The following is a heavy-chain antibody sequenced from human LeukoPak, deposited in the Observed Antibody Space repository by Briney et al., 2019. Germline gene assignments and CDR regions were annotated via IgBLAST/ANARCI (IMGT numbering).Heavy chain of an antibody. J-gene: IGHJ3*02. CDR1: GFTFSSYA. V-gene: IGHV3-23*01. CDR3: AKVGSSSWFDAFDI. Sequence: GGSLRLSCAASGFTFSSYAMSWVRQAPGKGLEWVSTLSGSGGSTYYADSGKGRFTVSRDNSKNPLYLQMNSLRAEDTAVYYCAKVGSSSWFDAFDIWGQGTMFTVSS. D-gene: IGHD6-13*01. CDR2: LSGSGGST.